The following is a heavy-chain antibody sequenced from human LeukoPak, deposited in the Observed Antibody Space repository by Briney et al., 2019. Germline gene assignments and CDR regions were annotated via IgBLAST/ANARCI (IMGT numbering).Heavy chain of an antibody. CDR3: ARGGAYDTHGVLDY. J-gene: IGHJ4*02. Sequence: GGSLRLSCADSAFTVNNKYMSWVRQALEQGLEWVSVIYSDGTTYYADSVQGRFTISTDNSRNTLYLRMTSLRAEDTALYYCARGGAYDTHGVLDYWGQGALVTVSS. V-gene: IGHV3-53*01. CDR2: IYSDGTT. CDR1: AFTVNNKY. D-gene: IGHD3-9*01.